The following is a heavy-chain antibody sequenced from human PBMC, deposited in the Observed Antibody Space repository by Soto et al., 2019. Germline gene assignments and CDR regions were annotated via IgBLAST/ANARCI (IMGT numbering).Heavy chain of an antibody. CDR1: GFTFSSYG. CDR2: IWYDGSNK. CDR3: ARGSVRYYYYMDV. J-gene: IGHJ6*03. V-gene: IGHV3-33*01. Sequence: SGGSLRLSCAASGFTFSSYGMHWVRQAPGKGLEWVAVIWYDGSNKYYADSVKGRFTISRDNSKNTLYLQMNSLRAEDTAVYYCARGSVRYYYYMDVWGKGTTVTVSS.